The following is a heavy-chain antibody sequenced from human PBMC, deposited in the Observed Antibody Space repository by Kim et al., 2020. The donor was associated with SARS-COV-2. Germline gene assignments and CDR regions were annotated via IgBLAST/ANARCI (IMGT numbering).Heavy chain of an antibody. V-gene: IGHV4-39*01. D-gene: IGHD1-26*01. CDR1: GGSISSSSYY. J-gene: IGHJ6*02. CDR3: ARRYSGTLYYYYYGMDV. Sequence: SETLSLTCTVSGGSISSSSYYWGWIRQPPGKGLEWIGSIYYSGSTYYNPSLKSRVTISVDTSKNQFSLKLSSVTAADTAVYYCARRYSGTLYYYYYGMDVWGQGTTVTVSS. CDR2: IYYSGST.